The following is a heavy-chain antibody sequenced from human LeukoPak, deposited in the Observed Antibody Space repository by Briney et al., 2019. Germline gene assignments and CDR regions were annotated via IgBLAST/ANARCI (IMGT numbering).Heavy chain of an antibody. Sequence: SETLSLTCTVSGGSISSSSYYWGWLRQPPGKGLEWIVSIYYSGSTYYNPSLKSRITISVDTSKNQFSLKLSSVTAPDTAVYYCARHRGLQYLDYWGQGTLVTVSS. CDR2: IYYSGST. CDR1: GGSISSSSYY. CDR3: ARHRGLQYLDY. J-gene: IGHJ4*02. D-gene: IGHD5-18*01. V-gene: IGHV4-39*01.